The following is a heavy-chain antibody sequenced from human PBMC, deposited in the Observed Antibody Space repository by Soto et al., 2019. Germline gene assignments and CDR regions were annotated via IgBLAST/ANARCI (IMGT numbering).Heavy chain of an antibody. CDR3: ARTTTLENDFDY. V-gene: IGHV4-59*01. J-gene: IGHJ4*02. CDR1: GGSFSNYY. D-gene: IGHD2-15*01. Sequence: QVQLQESGPGLVSPSETLSLTCTVSGGSFSNYYWSCIRQPPGKGLEWIGYISYTGRSIYNRSLMSRVNMPVDMSKEEFSLNLSSVAAAYTALGYCARTTTLENDFDYWGQGTLVTVSA. CDR2: ISYTGRS.